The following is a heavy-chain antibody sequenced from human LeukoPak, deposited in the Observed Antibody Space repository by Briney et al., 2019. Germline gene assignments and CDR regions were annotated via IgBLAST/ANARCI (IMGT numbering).Heavy chain of an antibody. CDR3: ARDEAYCGGDCYSDYYYGMDV. D-gene: IGHD2-21*02. V-gene: IGHV3-21*01. J-gene: IGHJ6*02. CDR2: ISSSSSYI. Sequence: GGSLRLSCAASGFTFSSYSMNWVRQAPGKGPEWVSSISSSSSYIYYADSVKGRFTISRDNAKNSLYLQMNSLRAEDTAVYYCARDEAYCGGDCYSDYYYGMDVWGQGTTVTVSS. CDR1: GFTFSSYS.